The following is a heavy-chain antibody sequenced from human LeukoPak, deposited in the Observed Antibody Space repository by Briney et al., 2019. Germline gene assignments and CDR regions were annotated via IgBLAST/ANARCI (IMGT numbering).Heavy chain of an antibody. J-gene: IGHJ6*03. Sequence: ASVKVSCKASGYTFTSYGISWVRQAPGQGLEWMGWISAYNGNTNYAQKLQGRVTMTTDTSTSTAYMELRSLRSDDTAVYYCARPTRIVGANRYYYYYYMDVWGKGTTVTVSS. V-gene: IGHV1-18*01. CDR1: GYTFTSYG. CDR2: ISAYNGNT. CDR3: ARPTRIVGANRYYYYYYMDV. D-gene: IGHD1-26*01.